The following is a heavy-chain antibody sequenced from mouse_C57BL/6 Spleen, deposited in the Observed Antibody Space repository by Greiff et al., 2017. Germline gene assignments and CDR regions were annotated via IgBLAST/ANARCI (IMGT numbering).Heavy chain of an antibody. V-gene: IGHV1-76*01. CDR2: IYPGSGNT. J-gene: IGHJ4*01. Sequence: QVQLQQSGAELVRPGASVKLSCQASGYTFTDYYINWVKQRPGQGLEWIARIYPGSGNTYYNEKFKGKATLTAEKSSSTAYMQLSSLTSEDSAVYFCARSGYSNAMDYWGQGTSVTVSS. D-gene: IGHD2-5*01. CDR3: ARSGYSNAMDY. CDR1: GYTFTDYY.